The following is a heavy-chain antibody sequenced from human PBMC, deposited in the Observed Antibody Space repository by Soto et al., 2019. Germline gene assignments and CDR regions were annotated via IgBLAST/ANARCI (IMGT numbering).Heavy chain of an antibody. D-gene: IGHD6-6*01. CDR2: ISSSSSTI. V-gene: IGHV3-48*02. Sequence: GGSLRLSCAASGFTFSSYSMNWVRQAPGKGLEWVSYISSSSSTIYYADSVKGRFTISRDNAKNSLYLQMNSLRDEDTAVYYCARDRRSLEYSSSYWYFDLWGRGTLVTVSS. J-gene: IGHJ2*01. CDR3: ARDRRSLEYSSSYWYFDL. CDR1: GFTFSSYS.